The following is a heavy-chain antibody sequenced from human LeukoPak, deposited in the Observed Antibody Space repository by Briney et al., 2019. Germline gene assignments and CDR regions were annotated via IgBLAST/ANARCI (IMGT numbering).Heavy chain of an antibody. J-gene: IGHJ3*02. D-gene: IGHD3-22*01. V-gene: IGHV1-69*05. CDR2: IIPIFGTA. CDR1: GGTFSSYA. Sequence: SVKVSCKASGGTFSSYAISWVRQAPGQGLEWMGRIIPIFGTANYAQKFQGRVTITTDESTSTAYMELSSLRSGDTAVYYCARDIWYYYDSSGYQGAFDIWGQGTMVTVSS. CDR3: ARDIWYYYDSSGYQGAFDI.